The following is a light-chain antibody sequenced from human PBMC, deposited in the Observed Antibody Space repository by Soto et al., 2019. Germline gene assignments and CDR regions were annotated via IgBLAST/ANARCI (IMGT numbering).Light chain of an antibody. CDR2: ATS. V-gene: IGKV1-39*01. J-gene: IGKJ3*01. CDR3: QQPPYT. CDR1: QTPRTF. Sequence: DIQMTQSPSSLSASVGDRVTMTCRASQTPRTFLNWYQQKPGKAPKLLIYATSTLQSGVPSRFSGRDSGADFTLTINNPQPEDFATYYCQQPPYTFGPGTNVDIK.